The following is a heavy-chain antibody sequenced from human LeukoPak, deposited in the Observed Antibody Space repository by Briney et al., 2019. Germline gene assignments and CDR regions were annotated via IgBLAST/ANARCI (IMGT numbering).Heavy chain of an antibody. Sequence: PSETLSLTCAVCGGSSSGYYWSWIRQPPGKGLEWIGEINHSGSTNYNPSLKSRVTISVDTSKNQFSLKLSSVTAADTAVYYCAVKPRIAARPYGYWGQGTLVTVSS. D-gene: IGHD6-6*01. V-gene: IGHV4-34*01. CDR1: GGSSSGYY. CDR2: INHSGST. CDR3: AVKPRIAARPYGY. J-gene: IGHJ4*02.